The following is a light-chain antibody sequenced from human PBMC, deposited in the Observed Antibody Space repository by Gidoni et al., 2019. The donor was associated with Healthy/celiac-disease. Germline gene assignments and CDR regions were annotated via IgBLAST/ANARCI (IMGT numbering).Light chain of an antibody. Sequence: DIQMTQSPSSLSASVGDRVTITCRASETIDKYLNWYQQKPGKAPKVLIYAASTLQSGVPSRFSGSGSGTYFTLTIRSLQPEDFATYYCQQTYYTIDSWTFGQGTKVEI. CDR1: ETIDKY. CDR2: AAS. CDR3: QQTYYTIDSWT. V-gene: IGKV1-39*01. J-gene: IGKJ1*01.